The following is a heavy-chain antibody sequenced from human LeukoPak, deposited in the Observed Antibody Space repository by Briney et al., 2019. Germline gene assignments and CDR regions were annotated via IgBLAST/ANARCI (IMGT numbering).Heavy chain of an antibody. CDR3: TRESGAFSPFGF. D-gene: IGHD1-26*01. V-gene: IGHV4-4*02. CDR2: VHLNGAT. J-gene: IGHJ4*02. Sequence: SGTLSLTCGVSGGSITTTNWWSWVRQPPGKGLEWIGEVHLNGATNYNPSLESRVSMSIDKSKNQLSLKLSSVTAADTATYYCTRESGAFSPFGFWGQGTLVTVSS. CDR1: GGSITTTNW.